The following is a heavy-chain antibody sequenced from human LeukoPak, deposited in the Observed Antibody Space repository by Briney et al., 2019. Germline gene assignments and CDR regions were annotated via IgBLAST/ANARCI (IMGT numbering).Heavy chain of an antibody. Sequence: GGSLRLSCAASGFTVSSNYMSWVRQAPGKGLEWVSAISGSGGSTYYADSVKGRFTISRDNSKNTLYLQMNSLRAEDTAVYYCAWNYYDSSGYYHFDYWGQGTLVTVSS. CDR2: ISGSGGST. CDR1: GFTVSSNY. J-gene: IGHJ4*02. CDR3: AWNYYDSSGYYHFDY. V-gene: IGHV3-23*01. D-gene: IGHD3-22*01.